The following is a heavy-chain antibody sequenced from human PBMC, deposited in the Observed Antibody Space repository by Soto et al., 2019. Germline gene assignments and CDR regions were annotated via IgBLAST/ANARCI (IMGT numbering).Heavy chain of an antibody. CDR2: IIPILDTT. V-gene: IGHV1-69*01. Sequence: QVQVVQSGAEVKKPGSSVRVSCTASGGTSSSYAITWMRQAPGQGLEWMGGIIPILDTTDYAQKLQGRVTFTADESTSTVYMEQSSLTSEDTAVYYCASGGTTVNRRFDFWGQGTLVTVSS. D-gene: IGHD4-4*01. CDR3: ASGGTTVNRRFDF. J-gene: IGHJ4*02. CDR1: GGTSSSYA.